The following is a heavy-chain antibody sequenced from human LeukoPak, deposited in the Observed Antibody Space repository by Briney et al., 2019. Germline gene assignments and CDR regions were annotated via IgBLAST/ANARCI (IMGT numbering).Heavy chain of an antibody. V-gene: IGHV4-61*02. J-gene: IGHJ4*02. CDR2: IYSDGTT. D-gene: IGHD4-17*01. Sequence: PSQTLSLTCSVSGGSVSGGSYHWTWIRQPAGKGLEWIGRIYSDGTTNYNPSLKSRVTMSADTSKNQFSLKLSSVTAADTAVYYCARDSVTTTVTTYDYWGQGTLVTVSS. CDR1: GGSVSGGSYH. CDR3: ARDSVTTTVTTYDY.